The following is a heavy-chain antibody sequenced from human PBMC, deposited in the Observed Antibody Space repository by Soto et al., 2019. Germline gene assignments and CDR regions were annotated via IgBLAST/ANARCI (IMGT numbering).Heavy chain of an antibody. CDR3: ARDTLRFLEWLEDYYYYMDV. J-gene: IGHJ6*03. CDR2: ISSSSSYI. Sequence: PGGSLRLSCAASGFTFSSYSMNWVRQAPGKGLEWISFISSSSSYIYYADSVKGRFTISRDNAKNSLYLQMNSLRAEDTAVYYCARDTLRFLEWLEDYYYYMDVWGKGTTVTVSS. V-gene: IGHV3-21*05. CDR1: GFTFSSYS. D-gene: IGHD3-3*01.